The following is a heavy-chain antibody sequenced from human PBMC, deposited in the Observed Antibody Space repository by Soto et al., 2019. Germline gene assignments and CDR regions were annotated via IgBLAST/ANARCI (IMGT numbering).Heavy chain of an antibody. J-gene: IGHJ4*02. CDR1: GYRLTGYY. Sequence: ASVMVSCEACGYRLTGYYMHWVRQAPGQRLEWMGWINAGNGHTKYSQKFQARVTITRDTSASTAYMELSSLRSEDTAVYYCARGERYYYDSSGYFGFDYWGQGTLVTVSS. CDR2: INAGNGHT. V-gene: IGHV1-3*01. D-gene: IGHD3-22*01. CDR3: ARGERYYYDSSGYFGFDY.